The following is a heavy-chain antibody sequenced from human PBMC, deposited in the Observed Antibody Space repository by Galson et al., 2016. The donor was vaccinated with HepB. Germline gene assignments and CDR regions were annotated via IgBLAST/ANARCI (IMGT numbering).Heavy chain of an antibody. V-gene: IGHV3-23*01. CDR1: GFTFSSYG. D-gene: IGHD2-15*01. J-gene: IGHJ2*01. CDR3: ARDKSPRDAWYLDL. CDR2: IDSDDDT. Sequence: SLRLSCAASGFTFSSYGMNWVRQAPGKGLEWVSTIDSDDDTYYADSVKGRFTISRDNSKSTLYLQMTSLRIEDTAVYYCARDKSPRDAWYLDLWGRGTPVTVSS.